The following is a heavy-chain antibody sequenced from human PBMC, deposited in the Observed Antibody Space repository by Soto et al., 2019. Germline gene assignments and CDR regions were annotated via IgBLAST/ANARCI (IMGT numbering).Heavy chain of an antibody. CDR3: AKDKVLYGSDEPTFDC. D-gene: IGHD3-10*01. V-gene: IGHV3-23*01. Sequence: EVQLLESGGGLVQPGGSLRLSCAASGFTFSSYAMSWVRQAPGKGLEWVSAISGSGGSTYYADSVKGRFTISRDNSKNTLYLQMNSLRAEDTAVYYCAKDKVLYGSDEPTFDCWGQGTLVTVSS. CDR1: GFTFSSYA. CDR2: ISGSGGST. J-gene: IGHJ4*02.